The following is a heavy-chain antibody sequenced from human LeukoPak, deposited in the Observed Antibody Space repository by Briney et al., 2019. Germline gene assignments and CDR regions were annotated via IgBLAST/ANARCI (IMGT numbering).Heavy chain of an antibody. V-gene: IGHV3-33*01. J-gene: IGHJ3*01. D-gene: IGHD3-16*01. CDR1: GFTFSTYG. Sequence: GGSLRLSCAASGFTFSTYGMHWVRQAPGKGLEWVTVIWHDGSRKDYADSVKGRFTISRDNSKNTLYLQMNDLRAEDTAVYFCVRGWGSNVYASAFDVWGQGTMVTVSS. CDR2: IWHDGSRK. CDR3: VRGWGSNVYASAFDV.